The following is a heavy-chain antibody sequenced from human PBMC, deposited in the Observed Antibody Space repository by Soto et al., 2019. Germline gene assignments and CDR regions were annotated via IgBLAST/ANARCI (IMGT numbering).Heavy chain of an antibody. J-gene: IGHJ4*02. D-gene: IGHD4-17*01. Sequence: QVQLQESGPGLVKPSETLSLTCTVSGGSISSYYWSWIRQPPGKGLEWIGYIYYSGSTNYNPSLTSRVTISVDTSKNQYSLKLSSVTDADTAVYYCARRSDYGDYGDYFDYWGQGTLVTVSS. CDR3: ARRSDYGDYGDYFDY. V-gene: IGHV4-59*08. CDR2: IYYSGST. CDR1: GGSISSYY.